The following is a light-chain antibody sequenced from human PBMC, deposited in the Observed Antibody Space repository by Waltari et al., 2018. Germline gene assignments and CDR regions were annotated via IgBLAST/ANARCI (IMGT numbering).Light chain of an antibody. CDR2: AAS. V-gene: IGKV3-20*01. CDR3: QNHGRLPAK. CDR1: QSLSKY. Sequence: ELVLTQSPGTLSLSPGERATLSCRASQSLSKYLAWYQQSPGQAPRLLIYAASTRATGIPDRFSGSGFGTDFSLTISRLEPEDFAVYYCQNHGRLPAKFGQGTKVEIK. J-gene: IGKJ1*01.